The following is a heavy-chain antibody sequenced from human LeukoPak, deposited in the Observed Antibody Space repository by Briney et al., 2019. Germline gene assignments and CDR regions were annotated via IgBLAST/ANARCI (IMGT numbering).Heavy chain of an antibody. D-gene: IGHD3-22*01. CDR1: GGSFSGYY. V-gene: IGHV4-34*01. J-gene: IGHJ4*02. CDR3: ASSGYYYDSSGRGYLDY. Sequence: PSETLSLTCAVYGGSFSGYYWSWIRQPPGKGLEWIGEINHSGSTNYNPSLKSRVTISVDTSKNQFSLKLSSVTAADTAVYYCASSGYYYDSSGRGYLDYWGQGTLVTVSS. CDR2: INHSGST.